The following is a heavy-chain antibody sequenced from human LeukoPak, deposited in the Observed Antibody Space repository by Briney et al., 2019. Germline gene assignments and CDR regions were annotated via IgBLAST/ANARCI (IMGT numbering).Heavy chain of an antibody. D-gene: IGHD3-3*01. CDR3: ARSSSDFWSGYYGFDY. J-gene: IGHJ4*02. V-gene: IGHV4-34*01. CDR2: INHSGST. CDR1: GGSFSGYY. Sequence: SETLSLTCAVYGGSFSGYYWSWIRRPPGKGLEWIGEINHSGSTNYNPSLKSRVTISVDTSKNQFSLKLSSVTAADTAVYYCARSSSDFWSGYYGFDYWGQGTLVTVSS.